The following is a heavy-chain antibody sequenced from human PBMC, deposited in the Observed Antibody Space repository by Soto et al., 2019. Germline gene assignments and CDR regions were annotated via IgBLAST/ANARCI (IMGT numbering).Heavy chain of an antibody. V-gene: IGHV3-23*01. D-gene: IGHD6-19*01. CDR3: AKYSSGWYYFDY. Sequence: EVQLLESGGGLVQPGGSLRLSCAASGFTFSSYAMSWVRQAPGKGLEWVSAISGSGGSPYYADSVKGRFTISRDNSKNTLYLQMNSLRAEDTAVYYCAKYSSGWYYFDYWGHGTLVTVSS. CDR2: ISGSGGSP. CDR1: GFTFSSYA. J-gene: IGHJ4*01.